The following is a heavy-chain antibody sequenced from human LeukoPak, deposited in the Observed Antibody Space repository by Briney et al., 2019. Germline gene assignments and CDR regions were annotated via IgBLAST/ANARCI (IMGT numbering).Heavy chain of an antibody. D-gene: IGHD4-17*01. Sequence: PSETLSLTCTVSGGSISSGSYYWSWVRQPAGKGLQWIGRIYITGSTDYNPSLWGRATISVDTSKNQFSLKLSSVTAADTAVYYCARQESRVTTLDYWGQGTLVTVSS. CDR2: IYITGST. CDR3: ARQESRVTTLDY. V-gene: IGHV4-61*02. J-gene: IGHJ4*02. CDR1: GGSISSGSYY.